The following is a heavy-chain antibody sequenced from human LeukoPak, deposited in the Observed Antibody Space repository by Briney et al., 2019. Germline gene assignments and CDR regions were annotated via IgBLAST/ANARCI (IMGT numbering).Heavy chain of an antibody. Sequence: GGSLRLSCAASGFTFSSYDMHWVRQATGKGLEWVSAIGTAGDTYYPGSVKGRFTISRENAKNSLYLQMNSLRAGDTAVYYCARAAYSSGWHAFDIWGHGTMVTVSS. V-gene: IGHV3-13*01. CDR3: ARAAYSSGWHAFDI. J-gene: IGHJ3*02. D-gene: IGHD6-19*01. CDR2: IGTAGDT. CDR1: GFTFSSYD.